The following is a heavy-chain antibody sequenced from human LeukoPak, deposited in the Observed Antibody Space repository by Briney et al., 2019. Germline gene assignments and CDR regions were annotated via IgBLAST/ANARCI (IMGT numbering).Heavy chain of an antibody. V-gene: IGHV3-48*02. D-gene: IGHD3-10*02. CDR1: GFTFSTYN. Sequence: GGSLRLSCAASGFTFSTYNMNWVRQAPGKGLEWVSYISGNSNKIYYAHSVRGRFTISRDNDKNSLYLQINILRYEDTAVYYCARDGMFWDLLQRRLPPDAWGQGTLVTVSS. CDR2: ISGNSNKI. J-gene: IGHJ5*02. CDR3: ARDGMFWDLLQRRLPPDA.